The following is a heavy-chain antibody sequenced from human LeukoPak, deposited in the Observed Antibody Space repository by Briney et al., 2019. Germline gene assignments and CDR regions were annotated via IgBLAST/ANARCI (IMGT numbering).Heavy chain of an antibody. Sequence: SETLSLTCAVYGGSFSGYYWSWIRQPPGKGLEWIGEVNHSGSTNYKPSLKSRVTISVDTSKNQFSLKLSSVTAADTAVYYCARQNYYGSGSYSYYFDYWGQGTLVTVSS. CDR3: ARQNYYGSGSYSYYFDY. CDR1: GGSFSGYY. CDR2: VNHSGST. V-gene: IGHV4-34*01. D-gene: IGHD3-10*01. J-gene: IGHJ4*02.